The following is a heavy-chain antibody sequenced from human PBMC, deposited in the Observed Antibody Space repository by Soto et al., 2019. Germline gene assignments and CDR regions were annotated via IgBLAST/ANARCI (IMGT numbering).Heavy chain of an antibody. D-gene: IGHD1-1*01. CDR2: ISAYNGNT. CDR3: ARLVLRKTGPEYYYYGMDV. Sequence: ASVKVSCKASGYTFTSYGISWVRQAPGQGLEWMGWISAYNGNTNYAQKLQGRVTMTTDTSTSTAYMELRSLRSDDTAVYYCARLVLRKTGPEYYYYGMDVWGQGTTVTVSS. V-gene: IGHV1-18*04. J-gene: IGHJ6*02. CDR1: GYTFTSYG.